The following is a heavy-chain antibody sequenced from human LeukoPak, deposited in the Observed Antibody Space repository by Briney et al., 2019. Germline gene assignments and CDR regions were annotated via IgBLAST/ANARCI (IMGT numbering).Heavy chain of an antibody. CDR2: IIPIFGTA. Sequence: SVKVSCKASGGTFISYAISWVRQAPGQGLEWMGGIIPIFGTANYAQKFQGRVTITADESTSTAYMELSSLRSEDTAVYYCAMYRGYYGSGSYGMDVWGQGTTVTVSS. CDR3: AMYRGYYGSGSYGMDV. D-gene: IGHD3-10*01. CDR1: GGTFISYA. V-gene: IGHV1-69*13. J-gene: IGHJ6*02.